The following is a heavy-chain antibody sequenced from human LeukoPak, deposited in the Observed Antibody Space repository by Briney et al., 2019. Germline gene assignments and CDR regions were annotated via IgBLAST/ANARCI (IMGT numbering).Heavy chain of an antibody. Sequence: SETLSLTCTVSGGSISSYYWSWIRQPAGKGLEWIGRIYTSGSTNYNPSLKSRVTMSVDTSKNQFSLKLSSVTAADTAVYYCARQSAVAGRYYFDYWGQGTLVTVSS. J-gene: IGHJ4*02. CDR2: IYTSGST. CDR1: GGSISSYY. D-gene: IGHD6-19*01. V-gene: IGHV4-4*07. CDR3: ARQSAVAGRYYFDY.